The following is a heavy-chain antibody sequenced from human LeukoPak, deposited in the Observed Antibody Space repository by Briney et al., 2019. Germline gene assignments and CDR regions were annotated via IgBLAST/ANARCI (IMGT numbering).Heavy chain of an antibody. CDR3: AKDQDIVVVPAAREYNWFDP. V-gene: IGHV3-23*01. D-gene: IGHD2-2*01. J-gene: IGHJ5*02. Sequence: GGSLRHSCAASGFTFSSYAMSWVRQAPGKGLEWVSAISGSGGSTYYADSVKGRFTISRDNSKNTLYLQMNSLRAEDTAVYYCAKDQDIVVVPAAREYNWFDPWGQGTLVTVSS. CDR1: GFTFSSYA. CDR2: ISGSGGST.